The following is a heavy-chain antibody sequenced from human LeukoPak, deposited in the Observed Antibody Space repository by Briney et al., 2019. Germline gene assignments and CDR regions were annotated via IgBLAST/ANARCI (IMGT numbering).Heavy chain of an antibody. CDR3: ARGAVAGTLGASR. J-gene: IGHJ4*02. V-gene: IGHV1-69*13. CDR2: IIPIFGTA. Sequence: SVKVSCKASGGTFGSYAISWVRQAPGQGLEWMGGIIPIFGTANYAQKFQGRVTITADESTSTAYMELSSLRSEDTAVYYCARGAVAGTLGASRWGQGTLVAVSS. CDR1: GGTFGSYA. D-gene: IGHD6-19*01.